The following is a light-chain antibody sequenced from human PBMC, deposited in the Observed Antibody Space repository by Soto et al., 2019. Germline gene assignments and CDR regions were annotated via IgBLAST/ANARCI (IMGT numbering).Light chain of an antibody. V-gene: IGKV2-30*01. J-gene: IGKJ2*01. CDR2: KVS. CDR1: QSLVYSDGHTY. CDR3: MQGTHWPVT. Sequence: DVVMTQSPLSLPVTLGQPASISCRSSQSLVYSDGHTYLNWFQQRPGQSPKRLIYKVSTRDSGVPDRFSGSGSGTDFTLKISRVEAEDVGVYYCMQGTHWPVTFGQGTKLEIK.